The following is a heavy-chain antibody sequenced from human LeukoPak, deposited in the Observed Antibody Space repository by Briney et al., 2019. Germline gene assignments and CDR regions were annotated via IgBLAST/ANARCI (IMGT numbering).Heavy chain of an antibody. V-gene: IGHV1-2*07. J-gene: IGHJ4*02. CDR1: GYSFTAFY. CDR3: ARDGDYGTGSYYRGFLDY. D-gene: IGHD3-10*01. Sequence: ASVKVSCKASGYSFTAFYIHWVRQAPGQGLEWMGWIHPRSGETNYAYKFRGRVTMTRDTSISTTYMDLGSLGSDDTAVYYCARDGDYGTGSYYRGFLDYWGQGTLVTVSS. CDR2: IHPRSGET.